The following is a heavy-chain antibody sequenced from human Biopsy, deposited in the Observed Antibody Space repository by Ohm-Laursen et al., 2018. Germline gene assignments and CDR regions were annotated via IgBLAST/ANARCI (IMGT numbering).Heavy chain of an antibody. J-gene: IGHJ6*02. Sequence: ASSVKVSCKASGGPSSSYAFSWVRQAPGQGLEWMGGIITFFRTVNYAQNFQGRLTITADEFTDTAYMELRSLRSEDTAVYYCAPQTPRDPDILTGAYHYDMAVWGQGTTVTVSS. CDR3: APQTPRDPDILTGAYHYDMAV. D-gene: IGHD3-9*01. CDR2: IITFFRTV. CDR1: GGPSSSYA. V-gene: IGHV1-69*01.